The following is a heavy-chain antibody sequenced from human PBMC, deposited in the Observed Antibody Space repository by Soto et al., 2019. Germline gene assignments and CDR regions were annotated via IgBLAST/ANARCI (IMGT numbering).Heavy chain of an antibody. J-gene: IGHJ6*02. D-gene: IGHD3-10*01. Sequence: GASVKVSCKASGYIFTGYYLHWVRQAPGQGLEWMGWIHPNSGGTNYAQKFQGRVTMTRDTSISTAYMELSKLRSDDTAIYYCARRMFMIRGVGMDVWGQGTTFTASS. CDR3: ARRMFMIRGVGMDV. CDR1: GYIFTGYY. V-gene: IGHV1-2*02. CDR2: IHPNSGGT.